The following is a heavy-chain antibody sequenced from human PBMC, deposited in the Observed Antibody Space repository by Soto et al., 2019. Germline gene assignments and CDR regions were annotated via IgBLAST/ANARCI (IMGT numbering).Heavy chain of an antibody. V-gene: IGHV4-4*02. CDR2: SYHDGTT. J-gene: IGHJ3*02. Sequence: HVQLQESGPGLVKPSGTLALTCAVSGGSISSGNWWSWVRQPPGKGLEWIGESYHDGTTNYNPSLKSRVAISVDRSRNHFSLQLSSVTAADTAVYFCARAAIGTYFAFDTWGQGTMVTVSS. CDR3: ARAAIGTYFAFDT. CDR1: GGSISSGNW. D-gene: IGHD1-26*01.